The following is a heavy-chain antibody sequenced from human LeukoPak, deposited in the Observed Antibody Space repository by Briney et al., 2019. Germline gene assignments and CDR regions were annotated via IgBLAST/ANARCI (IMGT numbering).Heavy chain of an antibody. D-gene: IGHD5-12*01. J-gene: IGHJ4*02. CDR3: ARDGGGYELCDY. Sequence: GASVNVSCKASGGTFSSYAISGVRQAPGQGLEWMGRIIPILGIANYAQKFQGRVTITADRSTSTAYVELSSLRSEDSAVYYCARDGGGYELCDYWGQGTLVTGSS. CDR1: GGTFSSYA. CDR2: IIPILGIA. V-gene: IGHV1-69*04.